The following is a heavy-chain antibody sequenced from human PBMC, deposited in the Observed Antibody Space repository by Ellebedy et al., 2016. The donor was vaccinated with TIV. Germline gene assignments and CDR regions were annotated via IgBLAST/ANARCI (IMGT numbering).Heavy chain of an antibody. Sequence: GESLKISCAASGFTFSSYSINWVRQAPGKGLEWVSYISSSSSTKYYADSVKGRFTISRDNAKNSLYLQMNSLRDEDTAVYYCAMGAPRGSPFDYWGQGTLVTVSS. J-gene: IGHJ4*02. D-gene: IGHD1-26*01. CDR1: GFTFSSYS. CDR3: AMGAPRGSPFDY. CDR2: ISSSSSTK. V-gene: IGHV3-48*02.